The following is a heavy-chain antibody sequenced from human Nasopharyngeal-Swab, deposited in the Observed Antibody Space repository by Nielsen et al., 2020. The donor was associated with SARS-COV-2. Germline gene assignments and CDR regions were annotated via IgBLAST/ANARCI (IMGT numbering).Heavy chain of an antibody. Sequence: SETLSLTCAVYGGSFSGYYWSWIRQPPGKGLEWIGEINHYGSTNYNPSLKSRVTISVDTSKNQFSLKLSSVTAADTAVYYCARDYSSSWSNYYYYGMDVWGQGTTVTVSS. CDR3: ARDYSSSWSNYYYYGMDV. CDR1: GGSFSGYY. J-gene: IGHJ6*02. V-gene: IGHV4-34*01. D-gene: IGHD6-13*01. CDR2: INHYGST.